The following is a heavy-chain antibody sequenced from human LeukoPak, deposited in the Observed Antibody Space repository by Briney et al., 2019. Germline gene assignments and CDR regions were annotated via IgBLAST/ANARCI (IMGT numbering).Heavy chain of an antibody. CDR1: GFTFSSYA. Sequence: GGSLRLSCAASGFTFSSYAMSWVRQAPGKGLEWVSAISGSGGSTYYADSVKGRFTISRDNSKNTLYLQMNSLRAEDTAVYYCAKEDGFDFWSGYYTDYYYMDVWGKGTTVTVSS. CDR3: AKEDGFDFWSGYYTDYYYMDV. V-gene: IGHV3-23*01. CDR2: ISGSGGST. D-gene: IGHD3-3*01. J-gene: IGHJ6*03.